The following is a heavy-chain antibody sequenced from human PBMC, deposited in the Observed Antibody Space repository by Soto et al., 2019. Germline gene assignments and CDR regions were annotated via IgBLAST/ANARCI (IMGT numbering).Heavy chain of an antibody. D-gene: IGHD2-15*01. CDR2: ISGYNGNA. CDR1: GYTFSSHG. J-gene: IGHJ5*01. Sequence: GASVKVSCKASGYTFSSHGIIWVRQAPGQGLEWMGWISGYNGNAKYAQRFQGRVTMTTDTSTSTVYMDLRSLGSDDSAVYYCAREGSYGWYDCWGQGXLVTVSS. CDR3: AREGSYGWYDC. V-gene: IGHV1-18*01.